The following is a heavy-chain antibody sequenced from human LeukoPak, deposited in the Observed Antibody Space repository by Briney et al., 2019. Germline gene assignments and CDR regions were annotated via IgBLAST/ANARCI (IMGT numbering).Heavy chain of an antibody. CDR3: ARRIAVAGREVGY. CDR2: IIPIFGTA. D-gene: IGHD6-19*01. J-gene: IGHJ4*02. CDR1: GGTFSSYA. V-gene: IGHV1-69*13. Sequence: ASVKVSCKASGGTFSSYAISWVRQAPGQGLEWMGGIIPIFGTANYAQKFQGRVTITADESTSTAYMELSSLRSEDTAVYYCARRIAVAGREVGYWGQGTLVTVSS.